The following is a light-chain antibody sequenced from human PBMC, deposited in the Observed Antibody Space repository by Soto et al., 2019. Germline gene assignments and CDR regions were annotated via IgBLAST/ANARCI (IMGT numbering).Light chain of an antibody. CDR1: SSDVGSYNF. CDR3: CADAGRSTYV. J-gene: IGLJ1*01. CDR2: EVS. V-gene: IGLV2-23*02. Sequence: QSVLTQPASVSGSPGQSITISCTGTSSDVGSYNFVSWYQQHPGEVPKVMIYEVSKRPSGVSDRFSGSKSGNTASLTISGLQAEDEADYYCCADAGRSTYVFGTGTKLTVL.